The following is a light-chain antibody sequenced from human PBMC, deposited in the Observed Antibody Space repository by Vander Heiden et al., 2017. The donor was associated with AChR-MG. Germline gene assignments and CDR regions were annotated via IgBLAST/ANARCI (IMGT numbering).Light chain of an antibody. CDR2: AAS. Sequence: DIQMTQSPSSLSASVGDRVTITCRASQSIRSDLNWYQQKSGKAPRLLIYAASTLESGVPSRFSGSGSGTDFTLTITSLQPEDFATYYCQQSDSTPITFGQGTRLDIK. V-gene: IGKV1-39*01. J-gene: IGKJ5*01. CDR1: QSIRSD. CDR3: QQSDSTPIT.